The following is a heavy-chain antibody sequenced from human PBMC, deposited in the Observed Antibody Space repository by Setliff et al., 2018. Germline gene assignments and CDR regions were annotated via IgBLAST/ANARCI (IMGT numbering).Heavy chain of an antibody. J-gene: IGHJ3*02. CDR1: GVSISANHY. CDR2: ISYGGNT. V-gene: IGHV4-39*02. D-gene: IGHD2-2*03. CDR3: VRVEAGYCSSTSCYVVGAFDI. Sequence: SETLSLTCTVSGVSISANHYWGWIRQPPGKGLEWIGSISYGGNTYYNPSLNSRVTISADTSKNQFSVRLNSVTAADTAVYYCVRVEAGYCSSTSCYVVGAFDIWGQGTMVTVSS.